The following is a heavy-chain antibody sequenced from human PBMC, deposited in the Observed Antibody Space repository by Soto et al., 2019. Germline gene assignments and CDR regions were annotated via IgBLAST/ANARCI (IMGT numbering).Heavy chain of an antibody. V-gene: IGHV1-69*13. J-gene: IGHJ3*02. Sequence: SVKVSCKASGGTFSSYAISWVRQAPGQGLEWMGGIIPIFGTANYAQKFQGRVTITADESTSTAYMELSSLRSEDTAVYYCARDLPQDPESPIDPFESWGKGTMV. CDR1: GGTFSSYA. D-gene: IGHD2-15*01. CDR2: IIPIFGTA. CDR3: ARDLPQDPESPIDPFES.